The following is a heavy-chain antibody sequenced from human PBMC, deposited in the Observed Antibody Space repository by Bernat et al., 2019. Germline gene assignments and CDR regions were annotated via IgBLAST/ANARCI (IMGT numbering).Heavy chain of an antibody. CDR3: AGHRCEQQLVSWLDP. CDR2: IYYSGST. J-gene: IGHJ5*02. Sequence: QVQLQESGPGLVKPSETLSLTCTVSGGSISSYYWSWIRQPPGKGLEWIGYIYYSGSTNYNPSLKSRVTISVDTSKNQFSLKLSSVTAADTAVYYCAGHRCEQQLVSWLDPWGQGTLVTVSS. CDR1: GGSISSYY. D-gene: IGHD6-13*01. V-gene: IGHV4-59*08.